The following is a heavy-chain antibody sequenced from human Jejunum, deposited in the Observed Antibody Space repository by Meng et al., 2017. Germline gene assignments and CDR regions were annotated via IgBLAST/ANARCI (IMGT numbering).Heavy chain of an antibody. Sequence: QVQIQQWGEGLLRPSETLSLTCAVYGASFSGYKWNWIRQPPGKGLEWIGEINHSGSTTYNPSLKSRVTMSVDTSKNQFSLKVDSVSAADTAVYYCARRLPYFDTGFYDFWGQGTLVTVSS. CDR2: INHSGST. D-gene: IGHD3-9*01. CDR3: ARRLPYFDTGFYDF. J-gene: IGHJ4*02. V-gene: IGHV4-34*01. CDR1: GASFSGYK.